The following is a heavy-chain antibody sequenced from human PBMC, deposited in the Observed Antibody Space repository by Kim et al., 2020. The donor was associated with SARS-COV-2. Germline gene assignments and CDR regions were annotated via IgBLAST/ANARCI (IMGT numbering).Heavy chain of an antibody. V-gene: IGHV3-11*01. CDR3: VREPAN. CDR2: GSSM. Sequence: GSSMGDADSVNCRFSISRDNAKKSLSLQMNSLPPEDTAVYYCVREPANWGQGTLVTVSS. J-gene: IGHJ4*02.